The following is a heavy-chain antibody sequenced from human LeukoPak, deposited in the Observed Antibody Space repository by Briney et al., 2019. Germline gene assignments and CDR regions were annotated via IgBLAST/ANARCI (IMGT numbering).Heavy chain of an antibody. D-gene: IGHD6-13*01. Sequence: SETLSLTCTVSGGSISSGDYYWSWIRQPPGKGLEWIGYIYYSGSTNYNPSLKSRVTISVDTSKNQFSLKLSSVTAADTAVYYCARDRGSSSWYRYFDLWGRGTLVTVSS. CDR1: GGSISSGDYY. CDR2: IYYSGST. CDR3: ARDRGSSSWYRYFDL. J-gene: IGHJ2*01. V-gene: IGHV4-61*08.